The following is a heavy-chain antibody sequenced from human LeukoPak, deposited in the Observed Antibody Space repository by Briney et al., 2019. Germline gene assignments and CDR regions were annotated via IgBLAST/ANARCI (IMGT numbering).Heavy chain of an antibody. V-gene: IGHV1-18*01. CDR3: ARAVPGYYYDSSGYKLDY. CDR1: GYTFTSYG. CDR2: ISAYNGNT. D-gene: IGHD3-22*01. Sequence: ASVKVSCKASGYTFTSYGISWERQAPGQGLEWMGWISAYNGNTNYAQKLQGRVTMTTDTSTSTAYMELRSLRSDDTAVYYCARAVPGYYYDSSGYKLDYWGQGTLVTVSS. J-gene: IGHJ4*02.